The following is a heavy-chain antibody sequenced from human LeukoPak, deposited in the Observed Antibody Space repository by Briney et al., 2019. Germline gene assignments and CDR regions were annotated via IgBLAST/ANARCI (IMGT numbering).Heavy chain of an antibody. CDR2: ISAYNGNT. D-gene: IGHD3-10*01. J-gene: IGHJ5*02. CDR3: AREKPITMVRGVTPRNWFDP. CDR1: GYTFTSYG. V-gene: IGHV1-18*01. Sequence: ASVKVSCKASGYTFTSYGISWVRQAPGQGLEWMGWISAYNGNTNYAQELQGRVTMTTDTSTSTAYMELRSLRSDDTAVYYCAREKPITMVRGVTPRNWFDPWGQGTLVTVSS.